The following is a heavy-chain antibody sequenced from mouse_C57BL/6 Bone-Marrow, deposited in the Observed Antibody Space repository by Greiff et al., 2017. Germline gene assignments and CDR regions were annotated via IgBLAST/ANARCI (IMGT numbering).Heavy chain of an antibody. CDR3: AGWGYGSGYWWYFDV. CDR2: IYPRSGNT. Sequence: QVQLQQSGAELARPGASVKLSCKASGYTFTSYGISWVKQRTGQGLEWIGEIYPRSGNTYYNEKFKGKATLTADKSSSTAYMELRSLTSEDSAVYFCAGWGYGSGYWWYFDVWGTGTTVTVSS. D-gene: IGHD1-1*01. CDR1: GYTFTSYG. V-gene: IGHV1-81*01. J-gene: IGHJ1*03.